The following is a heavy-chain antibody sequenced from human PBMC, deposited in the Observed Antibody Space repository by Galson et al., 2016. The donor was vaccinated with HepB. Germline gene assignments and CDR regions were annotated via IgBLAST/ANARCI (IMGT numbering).Heavy chain of an antibody. CDR1: GFTFSSYW. J-gene: IGHJ4*02. D-gene: IGHD6-6*01. CDR3: AKDPQWTTSSRGAFDV. V-gene: IGHV3-23*01. CDR2: ITGRGTST. Sequence: LRLSCAASGFTFSSYWMHRVRQAPGKGLEWVSTITGRGTSTYYADSVEGRFTISRDNSKSTLCLQMNGLRAEDTAVYYCAKDPQWTTSSRGAFDVWGQGALVTVSS.